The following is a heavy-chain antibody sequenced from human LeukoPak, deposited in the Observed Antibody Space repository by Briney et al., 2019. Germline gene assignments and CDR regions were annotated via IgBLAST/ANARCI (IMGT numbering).Heavy chain of an antibody. V-gene: IGHV3-30*04. CDR2: ISYDGSNK. CDR1: GFTFSSCA. J-gene: IGHJ5*02. D-gene: IGHD5-18*01. Sequence: GWSLRLSCAASGFTFSSCAMHWVRPAPGKGLEWVAVISYDGSNKYYADSVKGRFTISRDNSKNTLYLQMNSLRAEDTAVYFCASGKYRYGDNWFDPWGQGTLVTVSS. CDR3: ASGKYRYGDNWFDP.